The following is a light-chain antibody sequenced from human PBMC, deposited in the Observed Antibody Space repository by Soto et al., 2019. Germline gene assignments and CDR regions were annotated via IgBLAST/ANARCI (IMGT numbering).Light chain of an antibody. CDR1: QRVSNN. J-gene: IGKJ5*01. Sequence: EIVMTQSPATLSVSPGERATLSCRASQRVSNNVAWYQQKPGQTPRLLLYGASARATGVPARFSGSGSGTDFTLTISGLQAEDFAVYFCQQYIRRPLSFGQGTRLEIK. CDR3: QQYIRRPLS. CDR2: GAS. V-gene: IGKV3-15*01.